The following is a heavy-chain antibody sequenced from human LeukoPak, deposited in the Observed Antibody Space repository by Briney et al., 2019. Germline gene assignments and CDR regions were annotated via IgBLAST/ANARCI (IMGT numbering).Heavy chain of an antibody. J-gene: IGHJ3*02. V-gene: IGHV3-74*01. D-gene: IGHD3-9*01. CDR1: GFTFSSYW. Sequence: GGSLRLSCAASGFTFSSYWMHWVRQAPGKGLVWVSRINSDGSSTSYADSVKGRFTISRDDAKNTLYLQMNSLRAEDTAVYYCASIERRIRYFDWLFTSYDAFDIWGQGTMVTVSS. CDR3: ASIERRIRYFDWLFTSYDAFDI. CDR2: INSDGSST.